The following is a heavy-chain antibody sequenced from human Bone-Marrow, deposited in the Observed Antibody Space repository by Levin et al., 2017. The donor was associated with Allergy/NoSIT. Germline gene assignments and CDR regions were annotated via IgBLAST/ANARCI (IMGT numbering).Heavy chain of an antibody. Sequence: PSETLSLTCTVSGGSISTADYYWSWIRQHPGKGLEWIGYISYSGSTFYNPSLKSRVAMSVDTSKNQFSLRQISVTAADTAVYYCARGGEEWFGEFPVYYFDKWGQGTLVTVSS. V-gene: IGHV4-31*03. J-gene: IGHJ4*02. D-gene: IGHD3-10*01. CDR2: ISYSGST. CDR1: GGSISTADYY. CDR3: ARGGEEWFGEFPVYYFDK.